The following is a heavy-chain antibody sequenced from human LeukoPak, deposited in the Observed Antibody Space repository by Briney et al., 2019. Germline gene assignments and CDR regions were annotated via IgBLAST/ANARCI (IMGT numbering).Heavy chain of an antibody. CDR3: AKGGTEYYYDSSGYYTEAFDY. J-gene: IGHJ4*02. CDR2: ISGSGGST. CDR1: GFTFSSYA. D-gene: IGHD3-22*01. Sequence: PGGSLRLSCAASGFTFSSYAMSWVRQAPGKGLECVSAISGSGGSTYYADSVKDRFTISRDNSKNPLYLQMNSLRAEDTAVYYCAKGGTEYYYDSSGYYTEAFDYWGQGTLVTVSS. V-gene: IGHV3-23*01.